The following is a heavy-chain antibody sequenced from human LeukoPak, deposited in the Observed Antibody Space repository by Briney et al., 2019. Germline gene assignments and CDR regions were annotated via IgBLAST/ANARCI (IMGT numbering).Heavy chain of an antibody. CDR3: AKTLWFREPYGWFDL. CDR2: ISDSGSTI. D-gene: IGHD3-10*01. Sequence: GGSLRLSCAASGFTFRDYYMGWIRQAPGKGLESISYISDSGSTINYADSVKGRFTVSRDNAENSLYLQMNSLRVEDTAVYYCAKTLWFREPYGWFDLWGQGTLVTVSS. V-gene: IGHV3-11*01. CDR1: GFTFRDYY. J-gene: IGHJ5*02.